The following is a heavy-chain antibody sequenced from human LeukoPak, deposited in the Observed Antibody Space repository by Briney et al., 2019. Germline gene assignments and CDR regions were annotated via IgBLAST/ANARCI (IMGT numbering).Heavy chain of an antibody. J-gene: IGHJ3*02. D-gene: IGHD1-26*01. CDR2: IGPSGGSI. Sequence: GGSLRLSCATYRFTFSSYSMNWVRQAPGKGLEWVSSIGPSGGSIFYADSVKGRFSISRDNAKNSLYLQMNSLRADDTAVYYCARDMFVRSYPNAFDIWGQGTMVTVSS. CDR3: ARDMFVRSYPNAFDI. V-gene: IGHV3-21*04. CDR1: RFTFSSYS.